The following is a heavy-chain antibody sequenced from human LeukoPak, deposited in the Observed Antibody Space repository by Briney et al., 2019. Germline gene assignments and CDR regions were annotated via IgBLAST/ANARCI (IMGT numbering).Heavy chain of an antibody. V-gene: IGHV5-51*01. CDR3: ARHLIEGTSWGPGSEYYFDY. CDR2: IYPGDSDT. D-gene: IGHD7-27*01. Sequence: GESLKISCKGSGYSFTSYWIGWVRQMPGKGLEWMGIIYPGDSDTRYSPSFQGQVTISADKSISTAYLQWSSLKASDTAMYYCARHLIEGTSWGPGSEYYFDYWGQGTLVTVSS. CDR1: GYSFTSYW. J-gene: IGHJ4*02.